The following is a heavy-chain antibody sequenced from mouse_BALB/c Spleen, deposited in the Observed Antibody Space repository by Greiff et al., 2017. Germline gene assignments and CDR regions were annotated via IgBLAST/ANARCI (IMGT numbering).Heavy chain of an antibody. CDR2: INPYNDGT. CDR1: GYTFTSYV. CDR3: ARGGYDYDDAY. Sequence: VQLKESGPELVKPGASVKMSCKASGYTFTSYVMHWVKQKPGQGLEWIGYINPYNDGTKYNEKFKGKATLTSDKSSSTAYMELSSLTSEDSAVYYCARGGYDYDDAYWGQGTLVTVSA. D-gene: IGHD2-4*01. V-gene: IGHV1-14*01. J-gene: IGHJ3*01.